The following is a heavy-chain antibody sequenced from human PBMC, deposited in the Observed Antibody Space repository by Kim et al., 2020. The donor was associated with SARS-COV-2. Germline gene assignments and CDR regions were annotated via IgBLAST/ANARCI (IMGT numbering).Heavy chain of an antibody. CDR1: GGSISSSSYY. J-gene: IGHJ5*02. CDR2: IYYSGST. V-gene: IGHV4-39*01. Sequence: SETLSLTCTVSGGSISSSSYYWGWIGQPPGKGLVWIGSIYYSGSTYYNPSLKSRVTISVDTSKNQFSLKLSSVTAADSAVYYCARQGSSSWWTPDCFDPWGQRTLVTVSS. D-gene: IGHD6-13*01. CDR3: ARQGSSSWWTPDCFDP.